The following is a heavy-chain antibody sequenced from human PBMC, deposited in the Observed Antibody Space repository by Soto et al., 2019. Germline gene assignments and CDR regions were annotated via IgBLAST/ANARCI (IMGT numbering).Heavy chain of an antibody. D-gene: IGHD3-16*01. V-gene: IGHV1-18*01. CDR3: ARGGYYDNSWGKLRHYGLDV. J-gene: IGHJ6*02. CDR2: ISPYNDYT. CDR1: GYTFIRYG. Sequence: QVQLAQSANEVKKPGASVRVSCKAAGYTFIRYGIAWVRQAPGQGLEWMGWISPYNDYTVYAQKFQGRVSMTADTSTRTVYMSLRGLKSDDTAVYYCARGGYYDNSWGKLRHYGLDVWGQGTSVSVSS.